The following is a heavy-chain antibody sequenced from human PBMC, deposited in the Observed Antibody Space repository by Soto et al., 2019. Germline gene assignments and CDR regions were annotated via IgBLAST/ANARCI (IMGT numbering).Heavy chain of an antibody. CDR2: IYWDGDT. V-gene: IGHV2-5*02. CDR1: GFSLSTSGVG. CDR3: ARSPGAGEPPSY. D-gene: IGHD3-16*01. Sequence: QITLKESGPTLVKPTQTLTLTCTFSGFSLSTSGVGVGWIRQPPGKALEWLALIYWDGDTRYSPSLKSRPTITKDTTKTQVVLTMTNLDPVATATYYCARSPGAGEPPSYWGQGTLVTVSS. J-gene: IGHJ4*02.